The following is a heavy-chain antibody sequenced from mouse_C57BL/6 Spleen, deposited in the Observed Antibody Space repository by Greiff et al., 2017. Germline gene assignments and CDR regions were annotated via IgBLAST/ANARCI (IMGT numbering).Heavy chain of an antibody. V-gene: IGHV3-6*01. CDR1: GYSITSGYY. Sequence: ESGPGLVKPSQSLSLTCSVTGYSITSGYYWNWIRQFPGNKLEWMGYISYDGSNNYNPSLKNRISITRDTSKNQVFLKLNSVTTEDTATYYCARALSTIVTGYFDYWGQGTTLTVSS. D-gene: IGHD2-13*01. CDR2: ISYDGSN. J-gene: IGHJ2*01. CDR3: ARALSTIVTGYFDY.